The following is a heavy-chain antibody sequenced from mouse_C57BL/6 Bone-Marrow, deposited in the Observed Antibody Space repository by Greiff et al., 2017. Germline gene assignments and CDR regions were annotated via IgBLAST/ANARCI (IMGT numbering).Heavy chain of an antibody. CDR2: IDPSDSYT. D-gene: IGHD1-1*01. Sequence: QVQLQQPGAELVKPGASVKLSCKASGYTFTSYWMQWVNQRPGQGLEWIGEIDPSDSYTNYNQKFKGKATLTVDTSSSTAYLQLSSLTSEDSAAYYCARALYYFGYFDVWGTGTTVTVSS. CDR1: GYTFTSYW. J-gene: IGHJ1*03. V-gene: IGHV1-50*01. CDR3: ARALYYFGYFDV.